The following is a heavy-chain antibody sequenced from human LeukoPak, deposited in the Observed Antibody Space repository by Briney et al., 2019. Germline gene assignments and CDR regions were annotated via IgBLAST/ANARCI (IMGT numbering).Heavy chain of an antibody. D-gene: IGHD6-19*01. V-gene: IGHV4-39*02. Sequence: KPSETLSLTCTVSGGSISRSSYYWGWIRQPPGKGLEWIGAMYYSGSTYYNPSLKSRVTISADTSKNRFSLKLSSVTAADTAVYYCARERYTTGWFGQRFDPWGQGTLVTVSS. CDR1: GGSISRSSYY. CDR3: ARERYTTGWFGQRFDP. J-gene: IGHJ5*02. CDR2: MYYSGST.